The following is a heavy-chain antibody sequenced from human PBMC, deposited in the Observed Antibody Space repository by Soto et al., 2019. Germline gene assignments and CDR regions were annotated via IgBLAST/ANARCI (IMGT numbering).Heavy chain of an antibody. V-gene: IGHV1-24*01. CDR2: FDPEDGET. CDR3: ATGIAVAGRGDYYYGMDV. J-gene: IGHJ6*02. CDR1: GYTLTELS. Sequence: RASVKVSCKVSGYTLTELSMHWVRQAPGKGLEWMGGFDPEDGETIYAQKFQGRVTMTEDTSTDTAYMELSSLRSEDTAVYYCATGIAVAGRGDYYYGMDVWGQGTTVTVSS. D-gene: IGHD6-19*01.